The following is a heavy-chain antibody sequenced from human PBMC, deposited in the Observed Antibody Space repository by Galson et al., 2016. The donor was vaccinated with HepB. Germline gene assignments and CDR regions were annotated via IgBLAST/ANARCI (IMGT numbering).Heavy chain of an antibody. V-gene: IGHV1-18*01. CDR3: ARARDYHFYSMDV. Sequence: SVKVSCKASGYTFTTYGISWVRQAPGQGLEWMGWITTVTGNTNYAQKFQGRVTMTTDTSTNTAYMELRSLRSDDTAVYYCARARDYHFYSMDVWGQGTTVTVSS. J-gene: IGHJ6*02. CDR1: GYTFTTYG. CDR2: ITTVTGNT.